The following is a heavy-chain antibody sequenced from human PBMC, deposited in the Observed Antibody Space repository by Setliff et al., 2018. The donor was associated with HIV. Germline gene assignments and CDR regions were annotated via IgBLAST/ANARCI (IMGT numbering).Heavy chain of an antibody. CDR2: INPGGGNT. V-gene: IGHV1-46*01. Sequence: ASVKVSCKTSGYMFIAYGMSWVRRAPGQGLEWMGIINPGGGNTRYAQRFQGRVSMTRDTSTSTVYMELSSLRSEDMAVYYCARGQASNDYGVSFWGQGTMVTVSS. CDR1: GYMFIAYG. D-gene: IGHD4-17*01. J-gene: IGHJ3*01. CDR3: ARGQASNDYGVSF.